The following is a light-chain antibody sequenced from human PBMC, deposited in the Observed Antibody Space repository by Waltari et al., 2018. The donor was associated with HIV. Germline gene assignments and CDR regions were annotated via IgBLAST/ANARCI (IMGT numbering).Light chain of an antibody. CDR1: GSDVGSYNL. J-gene: IGLJ2*01. V-gene: IGLV2-23*01. CDR3: CSYAVSSTSVI. CDR2: EGS. Sequence: QSALTQPASVSGSPGQSITISCTGTGSDVGSYNLVSWYQQYPGKAPKLIIYEGSKRPAWSSNRFSGSQSGNTASRTISGLQAEDEADYYCCSYAVSSTSVIFGGGTKLTVL.